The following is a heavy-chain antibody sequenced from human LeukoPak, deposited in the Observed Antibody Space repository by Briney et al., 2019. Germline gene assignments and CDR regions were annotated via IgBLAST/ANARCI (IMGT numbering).Heavy chain of an antibody. J-gene: IGHJ4*02. CDR2: IYYSGSA. D-gene: IGHD5-18*01. CDR3: ARDQGYTYGGGYYFDY. V-gene: IGHV4-59*01. Sequence: SETLSLTCTVSGGSISSYYWSWIRQPPGKGLEWIGYIYYSGSANYNPFLKSRVTISLDTSKSQFSLKLSSVTAADTAVYYCARDQGYTYGGGYYFDYWGQGTLVTVSA. CDR1: GGSISSYY.